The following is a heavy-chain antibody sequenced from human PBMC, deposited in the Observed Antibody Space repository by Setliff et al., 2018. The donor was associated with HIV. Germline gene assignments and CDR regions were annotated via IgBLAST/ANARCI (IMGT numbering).Heavy chain of an antibody. CDR1: KFSVSDSY. D-gene: IGHD2-21*01. V-gene: IGHV3-23*03. Sequence: GGSLRLSCVASKFSVSDSYMGWVRQAPGKGLEWVSFIYSGGSTTYYADSVKGRFTISRDNSKNTLYLQMNSLTTEDTAVYYCTTDSHIGGTWHYFDKWGQGALVTVSS. CDR2: IYSGGSTT. CDR3: TTDSHIGGTWHYFDK. J-gene: IGHJ4*02.